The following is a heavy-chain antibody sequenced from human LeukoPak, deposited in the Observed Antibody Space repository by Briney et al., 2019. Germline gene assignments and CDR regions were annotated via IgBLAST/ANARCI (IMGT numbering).Heavy chain of an antibody. CDR2: IYTSGST. Sequence: SETLSLTCTVSGGSISSYYWSWIRQPAGKGLEWIGRIYTSGSTNYNPSLKSRVTMSVDTSKNQFSLKLSSVTAADTAVYYCARVRTTVTTYNWFDPWGQGTLVTVSS. CDR1: GGSISSYY. D-gene: IGHD4-17*01. CDR3: ARVRTTVTTYNWFDP. J-gene: IGHJ5*02. V-gene: IGHV4-4*07.